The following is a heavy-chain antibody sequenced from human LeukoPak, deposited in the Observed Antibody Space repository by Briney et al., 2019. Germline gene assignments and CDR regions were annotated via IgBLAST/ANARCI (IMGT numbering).Heavy chain of an antibody. CDR2: LSDAGSNK. V-gene: IGHV3-30*18. D-gene: IGHD3-22*01. J-gene: IGHJ4*02. CDR3: AKVKGRGSSGSYPYYFDS. Sequence: PGGSLRLSCAASGVAFSSIGMHWVPQAPGPGLDWVAGLSDAGSNKFYAASVKGRFTISRDSSKNTLYLQMNSLRAEDTAVYYCAKVKGRGSSGSYPYYFDSWGQGTLVTVSA. CDR1: GVAFSSIG.